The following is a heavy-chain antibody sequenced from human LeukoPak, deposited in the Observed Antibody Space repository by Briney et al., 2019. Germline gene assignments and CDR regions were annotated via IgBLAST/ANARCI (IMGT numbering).Heavy chain of an antibody. J-gene: IGHJ6*03. D-gene: IGHD2-15*01. V-gene: IGHV3-7*01. CDR3: ARDQASGGSSFYYYYYMDV. CDR2: IKQDGSEK. CDR1: GFTFSSYW. Sequence: GGSRRLSCAASGFTFSSYWMSWVRQAPGKGLEWVANIKQDGSEKYYVDSVKGRFTISRDNAKNSLYLQMNSLRAEDTAVYYCARDQASGGSSFYYYYYMDVWGKGTTVTISS.